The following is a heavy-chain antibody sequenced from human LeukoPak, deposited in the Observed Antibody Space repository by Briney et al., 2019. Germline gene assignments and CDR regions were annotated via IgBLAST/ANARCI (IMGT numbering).Heavy chain of an antibody. CDR3: AKDTAAVLRFFDY. Sequence: SLRLSCAASGFTFDDYAMHWVRQAPGKGLEWVSGISWNSGSVGYADSVKGRFTISRDNAKNSLYLQMNSLRAEDTALYYCAKDTAAVLRFFDYWGQGTLVTVSS. CDR2: ISWNSGSV. V-gene: IGHV3-9*01. J-gene: IGHJ4*02. CDR1: GFTFDDYA. D-gene: IGHD3-3*01.